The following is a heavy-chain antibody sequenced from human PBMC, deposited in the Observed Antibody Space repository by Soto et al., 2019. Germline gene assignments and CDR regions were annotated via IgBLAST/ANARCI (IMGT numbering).Heavy chain of an antibody. D-gene: IGHD3-16*01. J-gene: IGHJ4*02. CDR3: ARDGDVNTGFGKDY. CDR2: IWHDGGNK. CDR1: GFTFSSYG. V-gene: IGHV3-33*01. Sequence: LRLSCAASGFTFSSYGMHWVRQAPGKGLEWVAFIWHDGGNKFYAESVKGRFTISRDNSKNTLYLQMTSLSAEDTAMYYCARDGDVNTGFGKDYWGQ.